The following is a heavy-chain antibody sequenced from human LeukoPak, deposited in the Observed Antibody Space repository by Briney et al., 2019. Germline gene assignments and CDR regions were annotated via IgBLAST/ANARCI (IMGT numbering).Heavy chain of an antibody. CDR1: GYTFTAYY. Sequence: ASVKVSCKASGYTFTAYYMHWVRQAPGQGLEWMGWINPNSGSTNYAQKFQGRVTMTRDTSIRTVYMELSRLRSDDTAVYHCARKRSTLDYWGQGTLVTVSS. V-gene: IGHV1-2*02. CDR2: INPNSGST. D-gene: IGHD1-26*01. J-gene: IGHJ4*02. CDR3: ARKRSTLDY.